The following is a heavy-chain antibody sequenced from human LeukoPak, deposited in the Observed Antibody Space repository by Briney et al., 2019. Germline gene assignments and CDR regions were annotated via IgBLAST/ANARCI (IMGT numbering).Heavy chain of an antibody. V-gene: IGHV1-69*04. CDR3: GRDRWGSTSPGDY. D-gene: IGHD2-2*01. CDR2: IIPILGIA. CDR1: GGTFSSYT. Sequence: ASVKVSCKASGGTFSSYTISWVRQAPGQGLEWMGRIIPILGIANYAQKFQGRVTITADKSTSTAYMELSSLRSEDTAVYYCGRDRWGSTSPGDYWGQGTLVTVSS. J-gene: IGHJ4*02.